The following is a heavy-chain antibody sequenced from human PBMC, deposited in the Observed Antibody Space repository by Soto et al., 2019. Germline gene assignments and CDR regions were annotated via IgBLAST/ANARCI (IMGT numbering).Heavy chain of an antibody. CDR1: GFTFSSYA. CDR2: ISGSGGST. D-gene: IGHD3-10*01. CDR3: AKGGILWLGELRYYYGMDV. V-gene: IGHV3-23*01. J-gene: IGHJ6*02. Sequence: GSLSLSCAASGFTFSSYAMSWFRQSPGKVLEWVSAISGSGGSTYYADSVKGRFTISRDNSRNTLYLQMNSLRAEDTAVYYCAKGGILWLGELRYYYGMDVGGQVTTFTV.